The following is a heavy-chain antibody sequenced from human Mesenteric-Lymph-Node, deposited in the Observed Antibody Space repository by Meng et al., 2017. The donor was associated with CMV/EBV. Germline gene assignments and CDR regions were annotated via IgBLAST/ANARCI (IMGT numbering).Heavy chain of an antibody. CDR2: IYWDDDK. J-gene: IGHJ1*01. D-gene: IGHD2-8*01. Sequence: FSGFSRTTSKVAGGRIRQPPGKALEWLALIYWDDDKRYSPSLKTRLTITKDTSKNQVVLTMTNMDPVDTATYYCAQYATGNYCPFQHWGRGALVTVSS. CDR3: AQYATGNYCPFQH. CDR1: GFSRTTSKVA. V-gene: IGHV2-5*02.